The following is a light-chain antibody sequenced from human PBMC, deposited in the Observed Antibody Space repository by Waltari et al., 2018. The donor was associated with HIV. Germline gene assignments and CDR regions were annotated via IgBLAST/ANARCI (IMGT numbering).Light chain of an antibody. V-gene: IGLV2-14*03. J-gene: IGLJ3*02. CDR2: DVY. Sequence: HSALTQPASVAGSPGQSITIPCTCPPSYIRAFNFVPWYQPTPGRAPKLIICDVYSRPSGISDRFSGSKSGVTASLTISALRAEDEADYFCSSYSARGFVVFGGGTKVTVL. CDR1: PSYIRAFNF. CDR3: SSYSARGFVV.